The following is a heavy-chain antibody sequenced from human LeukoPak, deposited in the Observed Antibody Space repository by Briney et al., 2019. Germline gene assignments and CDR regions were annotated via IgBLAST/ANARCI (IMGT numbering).Heavy chain of an antibody. CDR1: GGTFSSYA. J-gene: IGHJ5*02. CDR2: IIPIFGTA. V-gene: IGHV1-69*13. Sequence: ASVEVSCKASGGTFSSYAISWVRQAPGQGLEWMGGIIPIFGTANYAQKFQGRVTITADESTSTAYMELSSLRSEDTAVYYCARAHDPLCTSCYFTPKFDPWGQGTLVTVSS. D-gene: IGHD2-2*01. CDR3: ARAHDPLCTSCYFTPKFDP.